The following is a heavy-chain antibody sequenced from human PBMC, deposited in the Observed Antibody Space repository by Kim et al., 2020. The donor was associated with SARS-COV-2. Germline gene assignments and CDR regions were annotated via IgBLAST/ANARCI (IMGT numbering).Heavy chain of an antibody. D-gene: IGHD3-10*01. Sequence: AQKFQGRVTMTEDTSTDTAYMELSSLRSEDTAVYYCATSGSYILGTPPDYWGQGTLVTVSS. J-gene: IGHJ4*02. CDR3: ATSGSYILGTPPDY. V-gene: IGHV1-24*01.